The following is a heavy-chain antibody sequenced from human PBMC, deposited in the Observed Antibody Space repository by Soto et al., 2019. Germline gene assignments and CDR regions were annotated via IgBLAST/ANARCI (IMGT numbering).Heavy chain of an antibody. J-gene: IGHJ5*02. CDR2: VIPLFGTT. Sequence: SSVKVSCKASGGTFSTYPINWVSQAPGQGLEWMGGVIPLFGTTNYAQKFKGRVTITAAESTSTAYMELSSLRAEDAAVYYCARGTNHGSSRYFWFDPCGQGTLVIVSS. V-gene: IGHV1-69*13. CDR3: ARGTNHGSSRYFWFDP. CDR1: GGTFSTYP. D-gene: IGHD6-13*01.